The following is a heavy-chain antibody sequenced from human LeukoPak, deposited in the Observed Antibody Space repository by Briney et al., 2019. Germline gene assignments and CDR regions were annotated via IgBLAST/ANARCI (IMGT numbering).Heavy chain of an antibody. CDR2: INPSGGST. Sequence: ASVKVSCKASGYTFTSYYMHWVRQAPGQGLEWMGIINPSGGSTSYAQKFQGRVTMTRDMSTSTVYMELSSLRSDDTAVYYCAAEPLLLWFGESNDAFDIWGQGTMVTVSS. J-gene: IGHJ3*02. V-gene: IGHV1-46*01. CDR3: AAEPLLLWFGESNDAFDI. CDR1: GYTFTSYY. D-gene: IGHD3-10*01.